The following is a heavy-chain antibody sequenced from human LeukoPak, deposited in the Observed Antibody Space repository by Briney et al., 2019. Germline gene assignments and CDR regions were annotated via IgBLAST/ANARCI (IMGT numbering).Heavy chain of an antibody. CDR2: INPNGGRT. CDR1: GYTFTSYY. J-gene: IGHJ5*02. D-gene: IGHD2-2*01. Sequence: ASVKVSCKASGYTFTSYYIHWVRQAPGQGLECMGIINPNGGRTNYAQKLQGRVTMTSDMSTSTVYMELSSLRSEDTAVYYCARSSPRGPECSSTSCFSDWFDPWGQGTRVTVSS. V-gene: IGHV1-46*01. CDR3: ARSSPRGPECSSTSCFSDWFDP.